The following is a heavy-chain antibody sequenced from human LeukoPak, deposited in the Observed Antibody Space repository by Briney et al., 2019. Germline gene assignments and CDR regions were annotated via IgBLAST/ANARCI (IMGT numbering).Heavy chain of an antibody. CDR2: IKEVGSEK. Sequence: GGSLRLSCAASGFTFSTSWMSWVRQAPGKGLEWVANIKEVGSEKYYVDSVKGRFTISRDDAKNSLYLQMNSLRAEDTAVYYCARDPERYSSSWYYFDYWGQGTLVTVSS. CDR3: ARDPERYSSSWYYFDY. V-gene: IGHV3-7*05. J-gene: IGHJ4*02. D-gene: IGHD6-13*01. CDR1: GFTFSTSW.